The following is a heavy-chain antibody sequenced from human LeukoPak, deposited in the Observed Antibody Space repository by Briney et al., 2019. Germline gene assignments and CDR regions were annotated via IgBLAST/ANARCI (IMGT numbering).Heavy chain of an antibody. V-gene: IGHV3-23*01. CDR1: GFTFSSYG. CDR3: AKNGDRGAYCTGGTCYPYFYYYMDV. CDR2: ISGTGGTT. Sequence: GGTLRLSCAASGFTFSSYGMSWVRQAPGKGLEWVSAISGTGGTTYYADSVKGRFTISRDNSKNTLYLQMNSLRAEDTAIYYCAKNGDRGAYCTGGTCYPYFYYYMDVWGKGTTVTI. D-gene: IGHD2-15*01. J-gene: IGHJ6*03.